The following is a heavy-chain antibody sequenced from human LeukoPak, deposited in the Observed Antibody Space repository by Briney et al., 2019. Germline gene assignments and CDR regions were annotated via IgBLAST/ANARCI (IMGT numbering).Heavy chain of an antibody. Sequence: GGSLRLSCAASGFTFSSYGMHWVRQAPGKGLEWVANIREDESEKYYVDSVKGRFTISRDNAKNSMYLEMNSLRAEDTAVYYCARGHNSTLPDWGQGSLVTVSS. CDR2: IREDESEK. CDR1: GFTFSSYG. D-gene: IGHD1-20*01. CDR3: ARGHNSTLPD. V-gene: IGHV3-7*04. J-gene: IGHJ4*02.